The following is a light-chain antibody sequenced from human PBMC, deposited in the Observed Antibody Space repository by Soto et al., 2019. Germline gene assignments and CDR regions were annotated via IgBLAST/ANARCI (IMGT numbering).Light chain of an antibody. CDR2: SNS. V-gene: IGLV1-44*01. CDR3: AAWDDSLSGSYV. J-gene: IGLJ1*01. CDR1: SSNIGRNT. Sequence: QAMLTQPPSASGTPGQRVTISCSGSSSNIGRNTVNWYQQLPGTAPKRLIYSNSQRPSGVPDRFSGSKSGTSASLAISGLQSEDEADYYCAAWDDSLSGSYVFGTGTKLTVL.